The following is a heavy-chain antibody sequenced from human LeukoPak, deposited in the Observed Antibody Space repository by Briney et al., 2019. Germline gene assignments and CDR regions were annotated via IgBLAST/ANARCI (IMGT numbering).Heavy chain of an antibody. Sequence: GASVKVSCKASGYTFTSYYMHWVRQAPGQGLEWMGIINPSGGSTSYAQKFQGRVTMTRDTSTSTVYMELSSLRSVDTAVYYCARAHKGSGSYSHFDYWGQGTLVTVSS. V-gene: IGHV1-46*01. CDR2: INPSGGST. CDR1: GYTFTSYY. D-gene: IGHD1-26*01. CDR3: ARAHKGSGSYSHFDY. J-gene: IGHJ4*02.